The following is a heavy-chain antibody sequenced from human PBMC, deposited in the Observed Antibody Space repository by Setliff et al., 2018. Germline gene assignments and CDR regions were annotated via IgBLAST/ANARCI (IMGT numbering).Heavy chain of an antibody. CDR3: ARAPQYSNFWYALSWFDP. CDR2: ISHSGDP. J-gene: IGHJ5*02. D-gene: IGHD3-3*01. Sequence: SETLSLTCTVSDDSFTSSGYHWSWIRQPPGKGLEWIGEISHSGDPNYNPSLKSRVTISLDTSKNQFSLKLTSVTAADTAVYYCARAPQYSNFWYALSWFDPWGQGTLVTVSS. CDR1: DDSFTSSGYH. V-gene: IGHV4-34*01.